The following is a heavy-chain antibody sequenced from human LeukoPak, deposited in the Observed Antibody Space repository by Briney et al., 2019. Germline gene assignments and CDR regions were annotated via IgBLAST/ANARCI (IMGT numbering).Heavy chain of an antibody. D-gene: IGHD1-14*01. CDR3: ARDEGNHKENFDY. CDR2: ISSSSSYI. V-gene: IGHV3-21*01. J-gene: IGHJ4*02. Sequence: GGSLRLSCAASGFTFSSYSMNWVRQAPGKGLEWVSSISSSSSYIYYADSVKGRFTISRDNAKNSLYLQMNSLRAEDTAVYYCARDEGNHKENFDYWGQGTLVTVSS. CDR1: GFTFSSYS.